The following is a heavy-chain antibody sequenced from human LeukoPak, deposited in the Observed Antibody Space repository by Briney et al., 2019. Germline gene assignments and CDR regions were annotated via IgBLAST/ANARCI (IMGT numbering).Heavy chain of an antibody. Sequence: KPGESLKISCRGSGYSFTSYWIAWVRQMPGKGLEWMGIIYPGDSDTRYSPSFQGQVTISADKSISTAYLQWSSLEASDTAMYYCARQGSTSSWYKFDYWGQGTLVTVSS. V-gene: IGHV5-51*01. CDR3: ARQGSTSSWYKFDY. D-gene: IGHD6-13*01. J-gene: IGHJ4*02. CDR2: IYPGDSDT. CDR1: GYSFTSYW.